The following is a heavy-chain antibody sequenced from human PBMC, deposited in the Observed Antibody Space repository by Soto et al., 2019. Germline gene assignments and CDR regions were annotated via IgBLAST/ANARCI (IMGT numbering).Heavy chain of an antibody. CDR2: ISAYNGNT. Sequence: ASVKVSCKASGYTFTSYGISWVRPAPGQGLEWMGWISAYNGNTNYAQKLQGRVTMTRDTSTNTAYMELRSLRSDDTAVYYCARVGYNWNYYYYYGMDVWGQGTTVTVSS. J-gene: IGHJ6*02. CDR3: ARVGYNWNYYYYYGMDV. CDR1: GYTFTSYG. D-gene: IGHD1-20*01. V-gene: IGHV1-18*01.